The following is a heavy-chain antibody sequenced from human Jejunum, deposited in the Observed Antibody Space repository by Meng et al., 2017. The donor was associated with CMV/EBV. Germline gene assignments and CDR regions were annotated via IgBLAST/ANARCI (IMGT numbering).Heavy chain of an antibody. CDR1: GGSVNNYY. D-gene: IGHD1-26*01. J-gene: IGHJ4*02. CDR3: ARGPGASTREGFDY. Sequence: VQLQESRPGLVTPSETLSLTCTVSGGSVNNYYWSWIRQSAGTGLEWIGRFYSSDTYNYHPSLDSRVTMSLDTSKNQFSLNLRSVTAADTATYYCARGPGASTREGFDYWGLGTLVTVSS. V-gene: IGHV4-4*07. CDR2: FYSSDTY.